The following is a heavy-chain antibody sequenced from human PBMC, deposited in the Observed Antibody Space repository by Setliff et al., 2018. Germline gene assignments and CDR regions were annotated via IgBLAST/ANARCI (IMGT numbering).Heavy chain of an antibody. CDR1: GFTFSDFS. CDR2: INIDESTT. V-gene: IGHV3-48*01. CDR3: TTDWSRGDSGNYLRLDY. D-gene: IGHD3-10*01. J-gene: IGHJ4*02. Sequence: PGGSLRLSCAASGFTFSDFSINWVRQAPGGGLEWVSYINIDESTTRYADSVKGRFTVSRDDSKNTLFLQMNSLKTEDTALYYCTTDWSRGDSGNYLRLDYWGPGTLVTVSS.